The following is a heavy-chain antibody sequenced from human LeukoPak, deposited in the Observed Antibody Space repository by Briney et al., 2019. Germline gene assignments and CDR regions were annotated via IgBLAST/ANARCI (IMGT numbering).Heavy chain of an antibody. CDR3: ARDAYYYGSGSFDY. J-gene: IGHJ4*02. D-gene: IGHD3-10*01. CDR1: GFAFSSWA. Sequence: GGSLRLSCAASGFAFSSWAIHWVRQAPGKGLEWVAFISSDGNNKYFADSVKGRFTISRDNAKNSLYLQMNSLRAEDTAVYYCARDAYYYGSGSFDYWGQGTRVTVSS. V-gene: IGHV3-30-3*01. CDR2: ISSDGNNK.